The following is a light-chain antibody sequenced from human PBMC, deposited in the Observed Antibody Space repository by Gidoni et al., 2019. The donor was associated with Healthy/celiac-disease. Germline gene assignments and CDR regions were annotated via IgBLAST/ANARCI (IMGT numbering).Light chain of an antibody. CDR1: SSHVGGNTY. J-gene: IGLJ2*01. CDR2: EVI. CDR3: SSYAGSNNVV. Sequence: QSALTQPPSSSGSPGHSVTISCTGTSSHVGGNTYVPWYQQHPGKAPKLMIYEVIKRPSGVPDRFSGSKSGNTASLTVSGLQAEDEADYYCSSYAGSNNVVFGGGTKLTVL. V-gene: IGLV2-8*01.